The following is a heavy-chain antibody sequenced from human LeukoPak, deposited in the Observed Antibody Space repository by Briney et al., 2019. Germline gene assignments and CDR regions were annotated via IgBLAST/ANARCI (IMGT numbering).Heavy chain of an antibody. V-gene: IGHV1-8*03. CDR1: GYTFTSYD. CDR3: ARGRVPAAIQDY. Sequence: ASVRVSFKASGYTFTSYDINWVRAATGQGLEWVGWMNPISGNTGYAQKFQGRDTITRNTSISTAYMELSSLRSEDTAVYHCARGRVPAAIQDYWGQGTLVTVSS. J-gene: IGHJ4*02. CDR2: MNPISGNT. D-gene: IGHD2-2*01.